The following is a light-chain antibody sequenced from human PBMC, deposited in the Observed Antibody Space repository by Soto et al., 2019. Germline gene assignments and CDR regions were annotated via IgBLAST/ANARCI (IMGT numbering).Light chain of an antibody. CDR3: SSYTSSNTPI. CDR2: EVT. Sequence: QSVLTQPASVSGSPGQSITISCTGTSSDVGGYNYVSWYQQYPGKAPKVIIYEVTNRPSGVSNRFSGSKSGNTASLTISGLQAEDEADYYCSSYTSSNTPIFGGGTKLTVL. J-gene: IGLJ2*01. V-gene: IGLV2-14*01. CDR1: SSDVGGYNY.